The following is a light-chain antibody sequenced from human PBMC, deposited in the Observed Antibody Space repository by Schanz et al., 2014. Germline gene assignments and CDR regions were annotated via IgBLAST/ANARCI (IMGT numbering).Light chain of an antibody. J-gene: IGKJ1*01. V-gene: IGKV1-12*01. CDR2: AAS. CDR1: QGISRW. CDR3: QQYGMT. Sequence: DIQMTQSPSSVSASVGDRVTITCRASQGISRWVAWYQQKPGKAPKLLIYAASTLQSGVPSRFSGSGSGTDFTLTISRLEPEDFAVYYCQQYGMTFGQGTKVEVK.